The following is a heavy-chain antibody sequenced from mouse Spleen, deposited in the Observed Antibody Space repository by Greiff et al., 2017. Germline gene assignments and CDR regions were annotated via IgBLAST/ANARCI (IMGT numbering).Heavy chain of an antibody. V-gene: IGHV5-6*01. CDR3: ARRWLLQRGYFDY. J-gene: IGHJ2*01. Sequence: EVQRVESGGDLVKPGGSLKLSCAASGFTFSSYGMSWVRQTPDKRLEWVATISSGGSYTYYPDSVKGRFTISRDNAKNTLYLQMSSLKSEDTAMYYCARRWLLQRGYFDYWGQGTTLTVSS. CDR1: GFTFSSYG. CDR2: ISSGGSYT. D-gene: IGHD2-3*01.